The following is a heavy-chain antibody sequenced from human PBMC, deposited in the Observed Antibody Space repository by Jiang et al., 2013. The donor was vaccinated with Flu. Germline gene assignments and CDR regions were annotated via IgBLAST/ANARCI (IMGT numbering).Heavy chain of an antibody. D-gene: IGHD1-1*01. Sequence: QLVESGGGVVQPGRSLRLSCVASGITFGDYGMHWVRQAPGKGLEWVAVIKYDGSSEYYGSFVRGRFSISRDNSKNTLYLQMNNLRPDDTAVYYCARDGATGTTGGMDVWGQGTTVTVSS. CDR3: ARDGATGTTGGMDV. J-gene: IGHJ6*02. CDR2: IKYDGSSE. V-gene: IGHV3-33*05. CDR1: GITFGDYG.